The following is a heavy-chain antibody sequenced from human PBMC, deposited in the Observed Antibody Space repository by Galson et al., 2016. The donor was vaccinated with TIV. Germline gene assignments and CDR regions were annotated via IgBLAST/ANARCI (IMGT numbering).Heavy chain of an antibody. CDR2: IDWDDDK. D-gene: IGHD3-22*01. CDR1: GFSLSTSGMC. Sequence: PALVKPTQTLTLACTFSGFSLSTSGMCVSWIRQPPGEALEWLALIDWDDDKYYSTSLKTRLTISKDTSKNQVVLTLTNVDPMDTATYYCARATYYSYGSGYSHLDYWGQGTLVTVSS. CDR3: ARATYYSYGSGYSHLDY. J-gene: IGHJ4*02. V-gene: IGHV2-70*01.